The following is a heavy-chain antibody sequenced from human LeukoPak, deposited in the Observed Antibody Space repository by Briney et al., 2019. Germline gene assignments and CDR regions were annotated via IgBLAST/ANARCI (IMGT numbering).Heavy chain of an antibody. CDR3: ARSYGGQVWLSY. D-gene: IGHD5-18*01. Sequence: GASVKVSCKASGGTFSSYAISWVRQAPGQGLEWMGGIIPIFGTANYAQIFQGRVTITADKSTSTAYMELTSLRSEDTAVYYCARSYGGQVWLSYWGQGTLVTVSS. V-gene: IGHV1-69*06. CDR2: IIPIFGTA. J-gene: IGHJ4*02. CDR1: GGTFSSYA.